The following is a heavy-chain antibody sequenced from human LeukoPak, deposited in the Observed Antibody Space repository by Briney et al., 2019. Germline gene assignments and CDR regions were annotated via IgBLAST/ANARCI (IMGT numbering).Heavy chain of an antibody. J-gene: IGHJ4*02. CDR1: GFTYSSYA. Sequence: PGGSLRLSCAASGFTYSSYAMSWVRQAPGKGLEWVSAISVSGGSTYYADSVRGRFTISRDNSKNTLHLQMNSLRAEETAVYYCAKERSRGGDCLDYWGQGTLVTVSS. D-gene: IGHD2-21*02. CDR2: ISVSGGST. CDR3: AKERSRGGDCLDY. V-gene: IGHV3-23*01.